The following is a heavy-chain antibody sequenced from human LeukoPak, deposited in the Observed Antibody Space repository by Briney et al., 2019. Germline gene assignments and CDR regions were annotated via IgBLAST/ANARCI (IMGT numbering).Heavy chain of an antibody. Sequence: GGSLRLSCAASGFTFSNFAMSWVRQAPGKGLEWVSTISGSGDSTFYADSVKGRFPISRDNSNNTLFLQMNSLRAEDTAIYFCAKAGSSGWSSGGGDYWGQGSLVTVSS. CDR1: GFTFSNFA. D-gene: IGHD6-19*01. CDR2: ISGSGDST. J-gene: IGHJ4*02. CDR3: AKAGSSGWSSGGGDY. V-gene: IGHV3-23*01.